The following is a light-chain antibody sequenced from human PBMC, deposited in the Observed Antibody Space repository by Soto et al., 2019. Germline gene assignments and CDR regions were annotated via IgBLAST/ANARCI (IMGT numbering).Light chain of an antibody. V-gene: IGKV1-39*01. CDR2: AAS. J-gene: IGKJ3*01. CDR1: QSISNY. Sequence: DIQMTQSPSSLSASVGDSVTITCRASQSISNYLNWYQQKPGKAPKLLLYAASSLQSGVPSRFSGSGSGTDFTLTISSLLPEDLATYYCQQSYSTPFTFGPGTKVDIK. CDR3: QQSYSTPFT.